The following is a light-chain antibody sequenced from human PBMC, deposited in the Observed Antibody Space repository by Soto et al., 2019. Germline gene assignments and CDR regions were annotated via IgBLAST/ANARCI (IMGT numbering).Light chain of an antibody. CDR1: SRDVGGYNY. V-gene: IGLV2-8*01. J-gene: IGLJ1*01. CDR3: ISYAGSNNYV. Sequence: QSVLTQPPSASGSPGQSVTISCTGTSRDVGGYNYVSWYQQHPGKAPKLMIYEVSKRPSGVPDRFSGSKSGNTASLTVSGLQAEDEADYYCISYAGSNNYVFGTGTKVT. CDR2: EVS.